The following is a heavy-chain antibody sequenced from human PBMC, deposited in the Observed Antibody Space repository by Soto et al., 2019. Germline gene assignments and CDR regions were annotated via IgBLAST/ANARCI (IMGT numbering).Heavy chain of an antibody. CDR3: AREAGVGFGELLYIRNDY. CDR2: ISAYNGNT. D-gene: IGHD3-10*01. Sequence: QVQLVQSGAEVKKPGASVKVSCKASGYTFTSYGISWVRQAPGQGLEWMGWISAYNGNTNYAQKLQGRVTMTTDRSTSTAYMERRSLRSDDTAVYYCAREAGVGFGELLYIRNDYWGQGTLVTVSS. V-gene: IGHV1-18*01. J-gene: IGHJ4*02. CDR1: GYTFTSYG.